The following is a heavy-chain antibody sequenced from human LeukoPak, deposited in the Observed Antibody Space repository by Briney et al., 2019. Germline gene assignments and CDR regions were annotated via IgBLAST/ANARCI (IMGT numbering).Heavy chain of an antibody. J-gene: IGHJ4*02. D-gene: IGHD2-21*02. V-gene: IGHV3-48*03. CDR2: ISSSGSTI. CDR3: ARGGIVVVTAIVDY. Sequence: GGSLRLSCAASGFTFSSYEMNWVRQAPGKGLELVSYISSSGSTIYYADSVKGRFTISRDNAKNSLYLQMNSLRAEDTAVYYCARGGIVVVTAIVDYWGQGTLVTVSS. CDR1: GFTFSSYE.